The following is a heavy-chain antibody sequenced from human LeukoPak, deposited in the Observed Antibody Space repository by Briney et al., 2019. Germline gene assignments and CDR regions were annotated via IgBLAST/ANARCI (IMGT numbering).Heavy chain of an antibody. CDR1: GFTFSSYW. CDR3: ARGYYYDSSGYWAY. V-gene: IGHV3-74*01. D-gene: IGHD3-22*01. CDR2: INSDGSST. J-gene: IGHJ4*02. Sequence: SGGSLRLSCAASGFTFSSYWMHWVRQAPGKGLLWFSRINSDGSSTSYADSVKGRFSISRDNAKNTLCLQMNSLRAEDTAVYYCARGYYYDSSGYWAYWGQGTLVTVSS.